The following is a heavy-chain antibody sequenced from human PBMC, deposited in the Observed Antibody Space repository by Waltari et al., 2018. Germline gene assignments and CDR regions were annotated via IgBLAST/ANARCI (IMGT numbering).Heavy chain of an antibody. CDR2: LKHDGSDK. Sequence: EVRLVAPGGGLVEPGGSLRLSCAASDFTFSLPWMSWVRKAPGRGLEWVAILKHDGSDKNYVDSVKGPFTISRDNAENSLYLQMSSLRAEDTAVYYCARLQDTGWAGFDRWGQGTLVTVSS. D-gene: IGHD6-19*01. CDR1: DFTFSLPW. CDR3: ARLQDTGWAGFDR. J-gene: IGHJ5*02. V-gene: IGHV3-7*01.